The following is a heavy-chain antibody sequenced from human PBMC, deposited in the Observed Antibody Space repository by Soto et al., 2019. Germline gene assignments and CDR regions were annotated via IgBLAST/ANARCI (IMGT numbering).Heavy chain of an antibody. J-gene: IGHJ3*02. CDR1: GFSLSTSGMC. Sequence: PSQTLTLTCTFSGFSLSTSGMCVSWIRQPPGKALEWLALIDWDDDKYYSTSLKTRLTISKDTSKNQVVLTMTNMDPVDTATYYCARTIYDSSGYHDAFDIWGQGTMVTVSS. D-gene: IGHD3-22*01. CDR2: IDWDDDK. CDR3: ARTIYDSSGYHDAFDI. V-gene: IGHV2-70*01.